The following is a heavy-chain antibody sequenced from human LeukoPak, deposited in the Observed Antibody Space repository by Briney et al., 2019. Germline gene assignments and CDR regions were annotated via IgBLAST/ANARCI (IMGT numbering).Heavy chain of an antibody. D-gene: IGHD1-26*01. Sequence: ASVKVSCKASGYIFSGYYIHWVRQAPGQGLEWMGWINPNTGGTNYAQKFQGRVTMTRDTSISTAYMELTRLTSDDTAVYYCARGLSYRGSYYFDYWGQGTLVPVSS. CDR2: INPNTGGT. V-gene: IGHV1-2*02. CDR1: GYIFSGYY. J-gene: IGHJ4*02. CDR3: ARGLSYRGSYYFDY.